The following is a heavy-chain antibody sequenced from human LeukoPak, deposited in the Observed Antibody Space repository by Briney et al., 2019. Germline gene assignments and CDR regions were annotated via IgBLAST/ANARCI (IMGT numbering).Heavy chain of an antibody. J-gene: IGHJ5*02. V-gene: IGHV1-2*04. CDR1: GYTFTSYY. Sequence: ASVKVSCKASGYTFTSYYMHWVRQAPGQGLEWMGIINPNSGGTNYAQKFQGWVTMTRDTSISTAYMELSRLRSDDTAVYYCARGGQGIAAEDWFDPWGQGTLVTVSS. CDR3: ARGGQGIAAEDWFDP. D-gene: IGHD6-13*01. CDR2: INPNSGGT.